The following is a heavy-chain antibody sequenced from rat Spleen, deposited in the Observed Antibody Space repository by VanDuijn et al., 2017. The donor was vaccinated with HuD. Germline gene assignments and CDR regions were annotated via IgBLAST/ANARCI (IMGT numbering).Heavy chain of an antibody. CDR1: GFTFSSFA. CDR2: ISYDGSST. J-gene: IGHJ4*01. D-gene: IGHD1-9*01. CDR3: AKKGTYYGYLYVMDA. V-gene: IGHV5-7*01. Sequence: EVQLVESGGGLVQPGRSLKLSCAASGFTFSSFAMAWVRQAPEKGLEWVATISYDGSSTYYRDSVKGRFTISRDNAKSTLYLQVDSPRSEDTAIYYCAKKGTYYGYLYVMDAWGQGASVTVSS.